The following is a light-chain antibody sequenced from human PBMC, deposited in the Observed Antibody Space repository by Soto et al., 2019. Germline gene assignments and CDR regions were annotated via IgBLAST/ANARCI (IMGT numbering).Light chain of an antibody. V-gene: IGKV3-11*01. Sequence: EVVLTQSPATLSLSPGEGATLSCRASQSIGNYLAWYQQKPGQAPRLLIYATSNRATGIPARFSGSGSGTDFTLTISSLEPEDFAVYYCQQYGSSGTFGQGTKVDFK. CDR1: QSIGNY. CDR2: ATS. J-gene: IGKJ1*01. CDR3: QQYGSSGT.